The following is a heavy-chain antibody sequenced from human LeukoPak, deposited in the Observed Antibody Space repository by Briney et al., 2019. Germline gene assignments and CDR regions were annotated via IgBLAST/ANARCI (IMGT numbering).Heavy chain of an antibody. D-gene: IGHD6-13*01. V-gene: IGHV1-18*01. Sequence: GASVKVSCKASGYTFTSYGISWVRQAPGQGLERMGWISAYNGNTNYAQKLQGRVTMTTDTSTSTAYMELRSLRSDDTAVYYCARSWGGSSWYFYFDYWGQGTLVTVSS. J-gene: IGHJ4*02. CDR3: ARSWGGSSWYFYFDY. CDR2: ISAYNGNT. CDR1: GYTFTSYG.